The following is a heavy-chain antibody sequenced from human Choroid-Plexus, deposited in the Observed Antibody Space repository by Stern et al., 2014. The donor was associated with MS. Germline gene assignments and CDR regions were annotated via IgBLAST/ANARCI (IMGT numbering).Heavy chain of an antibody. J-gene: IGHJ4*02. CDR2: VSYDRSNK. CDR1: GFTFGSCA. D-gene: IGHD2/OR15-2a*01. Sequence: VQLVESGGGVVQPGRPLRLSCGASGFTFGSCAMHWVRQAPGKGLEWVGGVSYDRSNKYYADSVKGRFTISRDNSQNTLYMQMSSLRPEDTAVYYCAEDRQYLTYFFDNWGQGSLVTVSS. CDR3: AEDRQYLTYFFDN. V-gene: IGHV3-30*18.